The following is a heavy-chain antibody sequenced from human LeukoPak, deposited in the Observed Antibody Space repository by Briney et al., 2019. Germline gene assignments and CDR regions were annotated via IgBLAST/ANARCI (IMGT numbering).Heavy chain of an antibody. CDR1: GDSVSSNTAS. J-gene: IGHJ4*02. CDR3: ARDFDY. CDR2: TYYRSTWHN. Sequence: SQTLSLTCAIPGDSVSSNTASWNWITQSPSRGLEWLGRTYYRSTWHNEYAVSVKSRIIINSDTSKNQFSLQLNSVAPEDTAVYYCARDFDYWGQGTLVTVSS. V-gene: IGHV6-1*01.